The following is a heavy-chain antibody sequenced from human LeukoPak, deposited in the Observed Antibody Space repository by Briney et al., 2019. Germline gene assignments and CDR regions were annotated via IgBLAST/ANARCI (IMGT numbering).Heavy chain of an antibody. J-gene: IGHJ6*03. CDR1: GYTFTGYY. Sequence: RGASVKVSCKASGYTFTGYYIHWVRQAPGQGLEWMGWINPHSGGTNYAQKFQGGVTMTRDTSITTAYMELSSLRSDDTAVYYCARDFGGYSYGYYMDVWGKGTTVTVSS. CDR2: INPHSGGT. CDR3: ARDFGGYSYGYYMDV. D-gene: IGHD5-18*01. V-gene: IGHV1-2*02.